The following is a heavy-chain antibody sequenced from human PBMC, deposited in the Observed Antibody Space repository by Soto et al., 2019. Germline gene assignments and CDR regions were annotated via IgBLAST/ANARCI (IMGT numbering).Heavy chain of an antibody. D-gene: IGHD6-6*01. J-gene: IGHJ5*02. CDR3: ASQYLGRSSSSSFDP. CDR2: VYYIGRT. CDR1: GGSMNDYY. Sequence: SETLSLTCTVSGGSMNDYYWSWIRQPPGKGLEWIGYVYYIGRTNYNPSLKGRVTMSLDTSKSQFSPKLGSVTTADTAVYYCASQYLGRSSSSSFDPWGQGTLVTVSS. V-gene: IGHV4-59*08.